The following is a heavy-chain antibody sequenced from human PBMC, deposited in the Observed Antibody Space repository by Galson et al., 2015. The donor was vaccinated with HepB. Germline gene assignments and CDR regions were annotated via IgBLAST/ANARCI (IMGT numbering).Heavy chain of an antibody. CDR3: ARFRGRWDSSGYIRAENWFDP. CDR1: GGSISSYY. V-gene: IGHV4-59*01. CDR2: IYYSGST. Sequence: SETLSLTCTVSGGSISSYYWSWIRQPPGKGLEWIGYIYYSGSTNYNPSLKSRVTISVDTSKNQFSLKLSSVTAADTAVYYCARFRGRWDSSGYIRAENWFDPRGQGTLVTVSS. D-gene: IGHD3-22*01. J-gene: IGHJ5*02.